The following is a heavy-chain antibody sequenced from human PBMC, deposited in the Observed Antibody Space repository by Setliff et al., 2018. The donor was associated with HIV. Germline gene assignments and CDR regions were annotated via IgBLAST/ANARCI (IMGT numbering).Heavy chain of an antibody. CDR3: ASGNDFWNGDSNFDH. V-gene: IGHV1-2*07. D-gene: IGHD3-3*01. Sequence: ASVKVSCKASGGSLTGSFIHWVRQAPGQGLEWMGWINPVTGGINYAHMFQGRVTMTRDTSISTAYMELSRLRPDDTAFYYCASGNDFWNGDSNFDHWGQGSLVTVSS. J-gene: IGHJ4*02. CDR1: GGSLTGSF. CDR2: INPVTGGI.